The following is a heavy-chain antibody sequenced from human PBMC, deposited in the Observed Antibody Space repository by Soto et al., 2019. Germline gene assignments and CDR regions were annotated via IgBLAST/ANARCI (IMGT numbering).Heavy chain of an antibody. CDR2: SHQSGNT. Sequence: QVQLQESGPGLVKPSGTLSLTCAVSGVSIGSHDWWTWVRQPPGKGLEGIGESHQSGNTNYNSSLESRVTISLDQSKNHFSLQLSSVTVADTAVYYCATRDTGRVYWGQGTLVTVSS. J-gene: IGHJ4*02. CDR3: ATRDTGRVY. D-gene: IGHD5-18*01. CDR1: GVSIGSHDW. V-gene: IGHV4-4*02.